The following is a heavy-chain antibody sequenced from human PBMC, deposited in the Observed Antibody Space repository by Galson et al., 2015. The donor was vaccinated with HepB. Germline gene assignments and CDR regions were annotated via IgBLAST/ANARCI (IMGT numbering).Heavy chain of an antibody. J-gene: IGHJ4*02. CDR2: ISGNGDGT. CDR1: GFSFSTYA. Sequence: SLRLSCAASGFSFSTYAMSWVRQAPGKGLEWLSAISGNGDGTYYADSVRGRFTISRDNSRNTLYLEMDSLRAEDTAVYYCAKRIIGWCQIDYWGQGTLVTVSS. CDR3: AKRIIGWCQIDY. D-gene: IGHD6-19*01. V-gene: IGHV3-23*01.